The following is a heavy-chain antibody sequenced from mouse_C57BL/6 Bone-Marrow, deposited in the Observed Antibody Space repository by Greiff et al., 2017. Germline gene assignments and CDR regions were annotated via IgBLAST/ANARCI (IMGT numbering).Heavy chain of an antibody. CDR2: IDPSDSYT. J-gene: IGHJ4*01. V-gene: IGHV1-50*01. CDR1: GYTFTSYW. Sequence: QVQLQQPGAELVKPGASVKLSCKASGYTFTSYWMQWVKQRPGQGLEWIGEIDPSDSYTNYNQKFKGKATLTVDTSSITAYMQLSSLTSEDSAVYYCARPQGVYAMDYWGQGTSVTVSS. CDR3: ARPQGVYAMDY.